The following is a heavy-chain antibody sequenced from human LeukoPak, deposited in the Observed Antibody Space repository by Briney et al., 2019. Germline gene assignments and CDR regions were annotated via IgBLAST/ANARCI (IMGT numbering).Heavy chain of an antibody. D-gene: IGHD6-19*01. CDR1: GFTFSKHY. CDR2: ISGSGGDT. V-gene: IGHV3-23*01. CDR3: VKDLPSRLYSSGWYAFDS. Sequence: PGGSLRLSCAASGFTFSKHYMSWVRQAPGKGLEWLSGISGSGGDTFYADSVRGRLTISRDNSKNTLFLQMNSLRAEDMAVYYCVKDLPSRLYSSGWYAFDSWGQGTLVTVSS. J-gene: IGHJ4*02.